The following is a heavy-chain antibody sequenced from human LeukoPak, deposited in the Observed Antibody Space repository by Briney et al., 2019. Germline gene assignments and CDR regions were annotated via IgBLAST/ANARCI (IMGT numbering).Heavy chain of an antibody. CDR3: ARDFRPPNYYMDV. J-gene: IGHJ6*03. Sequence: KPSETLSLTCTVSGGSISSYYWSWIRQPPGKGLEWIGYIYYSGSTNYNPSLKSRVTISVDTSKNQFSLKLSSVTAADTAVYYCARDFRPPNYYMDVWGKGTTVTVSS. V-gene: IGHV4-59*01. CDR2: IYYSGST. CDR1: GGSISSYY.